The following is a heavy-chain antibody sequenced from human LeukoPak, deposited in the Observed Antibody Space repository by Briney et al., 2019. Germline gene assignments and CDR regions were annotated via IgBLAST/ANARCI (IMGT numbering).Heavy chain of an antibody. CDR1: GFTFSDYY. Sequence: GGSLRLSCAASGFTFSDYYVSWIRQAPGKGLEWVSYISSSGSTIYYADSVKGRFTISRDNAKNSLYLQMNSLRAEDTAVYYCARDHPTSGYSYGRHFDYWGQGTLVTVSS. CDR3: ARDHPTSGYSYGRHFDY. CDR2: ISSSGSTI. J-gene: IGHJ4*02. D-gene: IGHD5-18*01. V-gene: IGHV3-11*04.